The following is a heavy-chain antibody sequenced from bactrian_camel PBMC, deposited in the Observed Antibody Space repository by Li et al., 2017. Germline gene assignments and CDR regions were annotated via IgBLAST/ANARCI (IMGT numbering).Heavy chain of an antibody. CDR3: GVDRNLLTGLTYGGSCVVSQPGNFGF. CDR1: GHTYSSNC. D-gene: IGHD5*01. V-gene: IGHV3S54*01. CDR2: IYTSDGIT. J-gene: IGHJ6*01. Sequence: HVQLVESGGDLVQPGGSLNLSCAASGHTYSSNCMAWFRQAPGKQREGVAAIYTSDGITSYADSVKGRFTISRDKTKNTLYLQMNNLTPEDSSMYYCGVDRNLLTGLTYGGSCVVSQPGNFGFWGPGTQVTVS.